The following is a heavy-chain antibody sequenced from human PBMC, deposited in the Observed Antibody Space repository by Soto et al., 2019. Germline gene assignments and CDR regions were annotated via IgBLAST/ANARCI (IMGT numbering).Heavy chain of an antibody. V-gene: IGHV4-39*01. J-gene: IGHJ4*02. CDR2: IYYSGST. Sequence: PSETLSLTCTVSGGSISSSSYYWGWIRQPPGKGLEWIGSIYYSGSTYYNPSLKSRVTISVDTSKNQFSLKLSSVTAADTAVYYCASGGYSYGFFDYWGQGTLGTVSS. D-gene: IGHD5-18*01. CDR3: ASGGYSYGFFDY. CDR1: GGSISSSSYY.